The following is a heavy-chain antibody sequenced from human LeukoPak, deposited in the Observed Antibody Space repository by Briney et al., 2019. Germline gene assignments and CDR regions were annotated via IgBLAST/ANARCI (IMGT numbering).Heavy chain of an antibody. CDR1: GGAFSSYA. V-gene: IGHV1-69*13. CDR2: IIPIFGTA. CDR3: ARDPLHYGDLHPRGYFDY. D-gene: IGHD4-17*01. Sequence: SVKVSCKASGGAFSSYAISWVRQAPGQGLEWMGGIIPIFGTANYAQKFQGRVTITADESTSTAYMELSSLRSEDTAVYYCARDPLHYGDLHPRGYFDYWGQGTLVTVSS. J-gene: IGHJ4*02.